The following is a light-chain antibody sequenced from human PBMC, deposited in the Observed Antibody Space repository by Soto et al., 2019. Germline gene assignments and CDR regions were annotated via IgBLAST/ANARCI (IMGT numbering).Light chain of an antibody. CDR1: QSVLYSSNNKNY. J-gene: IGKJ3*01. CDR2: WAS. Sequence: DIVMTQSPDYLAVSRGERATINCKSSQSVLYSSNNKNYLAWYQQKPGQPPKLLIYWASTRESGVTDRFSGSGSGTDFTLTISSLQAEDVAVSYCQQYYSTPFTFGPGTKVDIK. V-gene: IGKV4-1*01. CDR3: QQYYSTPFT.